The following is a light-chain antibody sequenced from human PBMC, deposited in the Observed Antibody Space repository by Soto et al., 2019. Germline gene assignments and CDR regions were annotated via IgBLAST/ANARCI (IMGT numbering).Light chain of an antibody. CDR3: QQFRSSPPAIT. Sequence: ESMLTQSPGTLSLSPGERATLSCRASQSISSRYLTWYQHKPGQAPRLLIYGASIRATGIPDRFSGSGSGTDFTLTISRLEPEDFAVYYCQQFRSSPPAITFGQGTKLEI. CDR2: GAS. V-gene: IGKV3-20*01. J-gene: IGKJ2*01. CDR1: QSISSRY.